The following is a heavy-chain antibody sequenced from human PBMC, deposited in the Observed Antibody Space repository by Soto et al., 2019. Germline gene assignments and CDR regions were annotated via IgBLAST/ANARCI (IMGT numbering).Heavy chain of an antibody. Sequence: EVQLLESGGGLVQPGGSLRLSCAASGFTFSNYGMSWVRQTPGKGLEWVSVISGSGGSTYYADSVKGRFTISRDNSKNTLYLQMNSLGAEGTAVYYCAKGGFSPFDIWGHGTMVTVSS. J-gene: IGHJ3*02. CDR3: AKGGFSPFDI. V-gene: IGHV3-23*01. D-gene: IGHD1-26*01. CDR1: GFTFSNYG. CDR2: ISGSGGST.